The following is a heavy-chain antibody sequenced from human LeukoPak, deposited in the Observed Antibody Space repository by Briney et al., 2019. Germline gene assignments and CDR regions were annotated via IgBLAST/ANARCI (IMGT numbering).Heavy chain of an antibody. J-gene: IGHJ5*02. CDR2: IWYDGSNK. CDR3: ASAYDSSGYPNWFDP. CDR1: GFTFSSYG. D-gene: IGHD3-22*01. V-gene: IGHV3-33*01. Sequence: PGGSLRLSCAASGFTFSSYGMHWVRQAPGKGLEWVAVIWYDGSNKYYADSVKGRFTISRDNSKNTLYLQMNGLRAEDTAVYYCASAYDSSGYPNWFDPWGQGTLVTVSS.